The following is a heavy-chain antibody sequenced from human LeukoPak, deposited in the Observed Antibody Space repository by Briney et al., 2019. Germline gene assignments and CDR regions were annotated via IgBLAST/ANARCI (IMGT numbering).Heavy chain of an antibody. D-gene: IGHD2-15*01. J-gene: IGHJ4*02. CDR2: INHSGST. V-gene: IGHV4-34*01. CDR3: ARRLIRYGGSVLDY. CDR1: GGSFSGYY. Sequence: SETLSLTCAVYGGSFSGYYWSWIRQPPGKGLEWIGEINHSGSTNYNPSLKSRVTISVDTSKNQFSLKLSSVTAADTAVYYCARRLIRYGGSVLDYWGQGTLVTVSS.